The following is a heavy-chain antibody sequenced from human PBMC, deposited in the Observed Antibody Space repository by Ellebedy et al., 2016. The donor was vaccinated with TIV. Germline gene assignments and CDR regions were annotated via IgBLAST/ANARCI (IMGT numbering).Heavy chain of an antibody. J-gene: IGHJ4*02. Sequence: GESLKISXAASGFTFSSYAMHWVRQAPGKGLEWVAVISYDGSNKYYADSVKGRFTISRDNSKNTLYLQMNSLRAEDTAVYYCARDLGGDSGYFDYWGQGTLVTVSS. CDR2: ISYDGSNK. CDR3: ARDLGGDSGYFDY. V-gene: IGHV3-30*14. CDR1: GFTFSSYA. D-gene: IGHD4-23*01.